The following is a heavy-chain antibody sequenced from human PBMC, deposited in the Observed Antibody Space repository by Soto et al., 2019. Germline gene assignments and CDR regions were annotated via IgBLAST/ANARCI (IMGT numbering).Heavy chain of an antibody. CDR1: GFTFSSYA. D-gene: IGHD6-13*01. V-gene: IGHV3-23*01. Sequence: GGSLRLSCAASGFTFSSYAMSWVRQAPGKGLEWVSAISGSGGSTYYADSVKGRFTISRDNSKNMLYLQMNSLRAEDTAVYYCAKDRRQQLVRGNWFDPWGQGTLVTVSS. CDR3: AKDRRQQLVRGNWFDP. J-gene: IGHJ5*02. CDR2: ISGSGGST.